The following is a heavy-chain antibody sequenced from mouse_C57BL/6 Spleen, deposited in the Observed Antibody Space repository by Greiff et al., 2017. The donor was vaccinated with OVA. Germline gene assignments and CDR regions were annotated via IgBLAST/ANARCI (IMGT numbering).Heavy chain of an antibody. CDR2: IYPGSGST. CDR3: ARHYYDSSYFDY. V-gene: IGHV1-55*01. Sequence: VQLQQPGAELVKPGASVKMSCKASGYTFTSYWITWVKQRPGQGLEWIGDIYPGSGSTNYNEKFKSKATLTVDTSSSTAYMQLSSLTSEDSAVYYCARHYYDSSYFDYWGQGTTLTVSS. CDR1: GYTFTSYW. J-gene: IGHJ2*01. D-gene: IGHD1-1*01.